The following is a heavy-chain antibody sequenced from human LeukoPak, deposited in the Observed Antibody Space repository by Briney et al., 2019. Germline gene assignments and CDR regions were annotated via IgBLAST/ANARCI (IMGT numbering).Heavy chain of an antibody. V-gene: IGHV3-49*04. CDR2: ITSKPYGEAT. CDR1: GFSFRSYA. CDR3: TTGCSSSSCYNTLDY. J-gene: IGHJ4*02. D-gene: IGHD2-2*02. Sequence: GRSLRLSCVVSGFSFRSYAMHWVRQPPGKGLEWVGFITSKPYGEATHYAASVSGRFTFSRDDSKSVAYLQMNSLKTEDTAVYYCTTGCSSSSCYNTLDYWGQGTLVTVSS.